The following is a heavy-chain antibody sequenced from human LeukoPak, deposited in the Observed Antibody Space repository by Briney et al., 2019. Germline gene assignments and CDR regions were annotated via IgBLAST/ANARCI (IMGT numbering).Heavy chain of an antibody. CDR2: INPSGGST. V-gene: IGHV1-46*01. CDR1: GYSFTKYG. D-gene: IGHD3-22*01. Sequence: ASVKVSCKASGYSFTKYGISWVRQAPGQGLEWMAVINPSGGSTTYAQKFQGRLTMTRDTSTSTVYMELSSLRSEDTAVYYCAVDTTIRSHDIWGQGTMVTVSS. J-gene: IGHJ3*02. CDR3: AVDTTIRSHDI.